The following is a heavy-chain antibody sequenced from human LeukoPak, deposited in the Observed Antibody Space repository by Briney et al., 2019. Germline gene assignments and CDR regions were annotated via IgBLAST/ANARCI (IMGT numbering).Heavy chain of an antibody. CDR2: ISSDSGTR. Sequence: GGSLRLSYGASGLTFSTYSMNWVRQAPGKGQEWVSYISSDSGTRYYADSVKGRFTISRDNAKNSLYLQMNSLRAEDTAVYYCARAAQPGFDPWGQGTLVTVSS. CDR1: GLTFSTYS. CDR3: ARAAQPGFDP. V-gene: IGHV3-48*01. D-gene: IGHD1-14*01. J-gene: IGHJ5*02.